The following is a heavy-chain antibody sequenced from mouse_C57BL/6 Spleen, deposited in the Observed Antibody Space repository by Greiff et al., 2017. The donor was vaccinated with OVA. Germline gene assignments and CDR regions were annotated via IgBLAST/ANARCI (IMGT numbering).Heavy chain of an antibody. CDR3: ARTLYSNYEGDAMDY. V-gene: IGHV1-54*01. Sequence: QVQLKQSGAELVRPGTSVKVSCKASGYAFTNYLIEWVKQRPGQGLEWIGVINPGSGGTNYNEKFKGKATLTADKSSSTAYMQLSSLTSEDSAVYFCARTLYSNYEGDAMDYWGQGTSVTVSS. D-gene: IGHD2-5*01. CDR1: GYAFTNYL. CDR2: INPGSGGT. J-gene: IGHJ4*01.